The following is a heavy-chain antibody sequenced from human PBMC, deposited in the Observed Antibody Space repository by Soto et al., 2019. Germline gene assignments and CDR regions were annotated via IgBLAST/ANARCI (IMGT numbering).Heavy chain of an antibody. J-gene: IGHJ6*02. Sequence: SETLSLTCAVSGGSISSSNWWSWVRQPPGKGLEWIGEIYHSGSTNYNPSLKSRVTISVDKSNNQFSLTLSSVTAADTAVYYCARVSGPYYYAMDVWGQGTTATVSS. CDR1: GGSISSSNW. CDR3: ARVSGPYYYAMDV. CDR2: IYHSGST. D-gene: IGHD3-10*01. V-gene: IGHV4-4*02.